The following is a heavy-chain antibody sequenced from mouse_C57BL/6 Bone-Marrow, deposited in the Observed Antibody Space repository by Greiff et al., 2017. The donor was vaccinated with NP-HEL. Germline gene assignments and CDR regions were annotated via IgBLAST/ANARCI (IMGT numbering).Heavy chain of an antibody. CDR1: GFSLSTSGMG. CDR3: ARRALIGHYYGSSHYFDY. J-gene: IGHJ2*01. D-gene: IGHD1-1*01. V-gene: IGHV8-12*01. Sequence: QVTLKVCGPGILQSSQTLSLTCSFSGFSLSTSGMGVSWIRQPSGKGLEWLAHIYWDDDKRYNPSLKSRLTISKGTSRNQVFLKITSVDTADTATYYCARRALIGHYYGSSHYFDYWGQGTTLTVSS. CDR2: IYWDDDK.